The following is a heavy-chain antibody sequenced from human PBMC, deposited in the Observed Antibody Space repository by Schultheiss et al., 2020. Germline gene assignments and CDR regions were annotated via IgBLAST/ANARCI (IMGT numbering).Heavy chain of an antibody. V-gene: IGHV3-21*04. CDR1: GFTFSSYS. D-gene: IGHD6-19*01. CDR3: ARAVAGTETTNWFDP. CDR2: ISSSSSYI. Sequence: GGSLRLSCAASGFTFSSYSMNWVRQAPGKGLEWVSSISSSSSYIYYADSVKGRFTISRDNSKNTLYLQMNSLRAEDTAVYYCARAVAGTETTNWFDPWGQGTLVT. J-gene: IGHJ5*02.